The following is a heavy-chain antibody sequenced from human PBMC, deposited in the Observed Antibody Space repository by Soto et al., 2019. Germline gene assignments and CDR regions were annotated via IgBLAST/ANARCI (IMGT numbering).Heavy chain of an antibody. Sequence: ASVKVSCKASGFTFTSSALQWVRQARGQRLEWIGWMVVGSGNTNYAQRFQERVTITRDMSISTAYMELSSLRSEDTAVYYCARGATSWNWFDPWGQGTLVTVSS. CDR3: ARGATSWNWFDP. CDR2: MVVGSGNT. D-gene: IGHD5-12*01. V-gene: IGHV1-58*01. CDR1: GFTFTSSA. J-gene: IGHJ5*02.